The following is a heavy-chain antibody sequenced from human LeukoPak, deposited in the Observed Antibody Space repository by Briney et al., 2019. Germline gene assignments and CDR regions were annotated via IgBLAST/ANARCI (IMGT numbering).Heavy chain of an antibody. CDR3: AKRGVVIRVILVGFHKEAYYFDS. CDR2: ISDSGGRT. V-gene: IGHV3-23*01. D-gene: IGHD3-22*01. Sequence: GGSLRLSCAVSGITLSNYGMSWVRQAPGKGLEWVAGISDSGGRTNYADSVKGRFTISRDNPEDTLYLQMNSLRAEDTAVYFCAKRGVVIRVILVGFHKEAYYFDSWGQGALVTVSS. CDR1: GITLSNYG. J-gene: IGHJ4*02.